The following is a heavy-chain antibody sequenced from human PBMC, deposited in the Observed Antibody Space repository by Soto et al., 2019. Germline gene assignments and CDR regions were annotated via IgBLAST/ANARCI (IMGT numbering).Heavy chain of an antibody. Sequence: QVQLQESGPGLVKPSETLSLTCTVSGDSISSYYWSWIRQPPGQGLEWIGYIYYSGSTNYNPSLKSRVTISVDTSKNQFSLKLSSVTAADTAVYYCARDYDNSGINWFDPWGQGTLVTVSS. J-gene: IGHJ5*02. V-gene: IGHV4-59*01. CDR1: GDSISSYY. CDR2: IYYSGST. CDR3: ARDYDNSGINWFDP. D-gene: IGHD3-22*01.